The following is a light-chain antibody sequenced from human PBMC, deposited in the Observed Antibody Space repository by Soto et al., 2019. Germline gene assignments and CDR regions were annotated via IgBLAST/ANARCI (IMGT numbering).Light chain of an antibody. CDR3: TSWTTSTTMI. CDR1: SSDIGAYNY. J-gene: IGLJ2*01. Sequence: QSVLTQPASVSGSPGQSITISCTGTSSDIGAYNYVSWYQQHPGKAPKLMIYDVNIRPSGVSNRCSGSKSGNTASLTISGLQAEDEAAYYCTSWTTSTTMIFGGGTKLTVL. CDR2: DVN. V-gene: IGLV2-14*03.